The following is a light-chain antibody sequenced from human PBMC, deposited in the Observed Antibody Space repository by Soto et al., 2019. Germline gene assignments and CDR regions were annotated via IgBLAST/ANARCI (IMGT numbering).Light chain of an antibody. V-gene: IGLV2-14*01. CDR1: SSDVGAYNY. CDR2: EVS. Sequence: QSALTQPASVSGSPGQSITISCTGTSSDVGAYNYVSWYQQHPGKAPNLMIYEVSYRPSGVSDRFSGSRSGNTASLTISGLQAEDESDYYCSSYTSSTTWVFGGGTKLTV. J-gene: IGLJ3*02. CDR3: SSYTSSTTWV.